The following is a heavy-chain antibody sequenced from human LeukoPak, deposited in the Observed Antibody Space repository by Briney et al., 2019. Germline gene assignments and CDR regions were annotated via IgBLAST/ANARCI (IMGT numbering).Heavy chain of an antibody. CDR2: ISSGDSTT. CDR3: ARGGFCSNTICYLWNAFDI. CDR1: GFTFSSHE. Sequence: GGSLRLSCEASGFTFSSHEMNWLRQAPGQGLEWVSYISSGDSTTHYADSVEGRFTISRDNAKNSLYLQMNSLRAEDTAVYYCARGGFCSNTICYLWNAFDIWGQGTVVTVSS. V-gene: IGHV3-48*03. J-gene: IGHJ3*02. D-gene: IGHD2-2*01.